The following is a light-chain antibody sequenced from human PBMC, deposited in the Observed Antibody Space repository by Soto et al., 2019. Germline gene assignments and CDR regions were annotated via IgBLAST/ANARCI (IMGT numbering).Light chain of an antibody. V-gene: IGKV3D-20*02. CDR3: QQRNNWLRT. CDR1: QSISGSY. J-gene: IGKJ1*01. Sequence: EIVLTQSPATLSLSPGERATLSCRASQSISGSYLAWYQEKPGQAPRLLIYGASTRATGIPARFSGSGSGTEFTLTISSLQSEDFAVYYCQQRNNWLRTFGQGTKVDNK. CDR2: GAS.